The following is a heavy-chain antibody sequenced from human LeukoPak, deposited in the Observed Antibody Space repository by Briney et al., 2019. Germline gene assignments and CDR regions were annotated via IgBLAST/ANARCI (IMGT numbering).Heavy chain of an antibody. J-gene: IGHJ4*02. V-gene: IGHV3-30*18. Sequence: GGSLRLSCAASGFTFSSYGMHWVRQAPGKGLEWVAVISYDGSNKYYADSVKGRFTISRDNSKNTLYLQMNSLRAEDTAVYYCAKEEEGLRYFDWLSEKVYSYGRVRSFDYWGKGTLVTVSS. CDR3: AKEEEGLRYFDWLSEKVYSYGRVRSFDY. CDR1: GFTFSSYG. CDR2: ISYDGSNK. D-gene: IGHD3-9*01.